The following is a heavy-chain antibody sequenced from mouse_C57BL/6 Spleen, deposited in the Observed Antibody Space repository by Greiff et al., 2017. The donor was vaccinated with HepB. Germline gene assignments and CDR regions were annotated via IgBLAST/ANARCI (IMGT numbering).Heavy chain of an antibody. Sequence: QVQLKESGAELARPGASVKLSCKASGYTFTSYGISWVKQRTGQGLEWIGEIYPRSGNTYYNEKFKGKATLTADKSSSTAYMELRSLTSEDSAVYFWARWTTVAYFDYWGQGTTLTVSS. V-gene: IGHV1-81*01. CDR2: IYPRSGNT. D-gene: IGHD1-1*01. CDR1: GYTFTSYG. J-gene: IGHJ2*01. CDR3: ARWTTVAYFDY.